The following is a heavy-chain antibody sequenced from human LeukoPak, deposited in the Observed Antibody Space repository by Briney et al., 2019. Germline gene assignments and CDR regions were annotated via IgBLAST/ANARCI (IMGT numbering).Heavy chain of an antibody. CDR2: VCDSGRT. J-gene: IGHJ6*03. CDR1: GGSMSDFC. V-gene: IGHV4-4*07. Sequence: PSETLSLTCTVSGGSMSDFCWGWIRQSAGRGLEWIGRVCDSGRTFYSSALQSRVSMSADTSTNQFSLKLNSVTPEDTAVYYCAREKLDNFYYYYYMDVWGKGTTVTVSS. D-gene: IGHD1-1*01. CDR3: AREKLDNFYYYYYMDV.